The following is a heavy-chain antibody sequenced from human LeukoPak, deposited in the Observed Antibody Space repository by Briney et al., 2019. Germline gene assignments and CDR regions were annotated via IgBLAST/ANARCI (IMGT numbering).Heavy chain of an antibody. V-gene: IGHV4-31*03. CDR2: IHSSGST. Sequence: SQSLSLTCTVSGGSISSGGYYWSWIRQHPGKGLEWIGYIHSSGSTYYNPSLKSRVTLSVDTSKNQFSLKLSSVTAADTAVYYCARDRASGIVVATRYFDLWGRGTLVSVSS. CDR1: GGSISSGGYY. D-gene: IGHD3-22*01. CDR3: ARDRASGIVVATRYFDL. J-gene: IGHJ2*01.